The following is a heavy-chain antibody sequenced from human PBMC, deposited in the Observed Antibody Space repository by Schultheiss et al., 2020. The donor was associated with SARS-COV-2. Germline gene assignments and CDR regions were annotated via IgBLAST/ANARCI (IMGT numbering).Heavy chain of an antibody. V-gene: IGHV3-30*03. Sequence: GGSLRLSCAASGFTFSSYGMHWVRQAPGKGLEWVAVISYDGSNKYYADSVKGRFTISRDNSKNTLYLQMNSLRAEDTAVYYCARDGPWDGVKATPYFQHWGQGTLVTVSS. CDR2: ISYDGSNK. CDR3: ARDGPWDGVKATPYFQH. J-gene: IGHJ1*01. CDR1: GFTFSSYG. D-gene: IGHD4/OR15-4a*01.